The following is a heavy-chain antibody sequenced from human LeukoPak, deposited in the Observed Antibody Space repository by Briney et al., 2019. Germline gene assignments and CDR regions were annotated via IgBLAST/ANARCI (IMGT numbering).Heavy chain of an antibody. D-gene: IGHD6-13*01. J-gene: IGHJ3*02. CDR1: GGSISSYY. V-gene: IGHV4-59*08. Sequence: SETLSLTCTVSGGSISSYYWSWIRQPPGKGLEWIGYIYYSGSTNYNPSLKSRVTISVDTSKNQFSLKLSSVTAADTAVYYCASLTYSSSRYAAFDIWGQGTMVTVSP. CDR3: ASLTYSSSRYAAFDI. CDR2: IYYSGST.